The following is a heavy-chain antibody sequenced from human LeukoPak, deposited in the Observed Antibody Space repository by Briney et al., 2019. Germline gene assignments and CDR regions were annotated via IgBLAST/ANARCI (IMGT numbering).Heavy chain of an antibody. CDR2: IYSGGNT. CDR1: GLTVSSNY. CDR3: ARELASGD. D-gene: IGHD6-13*01. Sequence: PGGSLRLSCAASGLTVSSNYMSWVRQAPGKGLEWVSVIYSGGNTYYADSVKGRFTVSRDNAKNTLYLQMNSLRAEDTAVYYCARELASGDWGQGTLVTVSS. V-gene: IGHV3-53*01. J-gene: IGHJ4*02.